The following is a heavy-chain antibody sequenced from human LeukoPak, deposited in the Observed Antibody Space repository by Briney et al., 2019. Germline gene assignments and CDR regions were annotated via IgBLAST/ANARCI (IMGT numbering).Heavy chain of an antibody. D-gene: IGHD6-19*01. V-gene: IGHV3-15*01. J-gene: IGHJ4*02. CDR1: GITFNNAW. CDR3: ARATAYSSGWSDY. CDR2: IKAKIDGGTI. Sequence: GGSLRLSCATSGITFNNAWMTWVRQAPGKGLEWVGRIKAKIDGGTIDYAAFVRGRFTISRDDSKNMVFLQMSSLKTEDTAVYYCARATAYSSGWSDYWGQGTLVTVSS.